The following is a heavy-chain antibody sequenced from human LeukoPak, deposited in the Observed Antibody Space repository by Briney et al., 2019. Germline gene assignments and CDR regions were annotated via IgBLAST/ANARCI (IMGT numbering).Heavy chain of an antibody. D-gene: IGHD3-10*01. CDR3: TRDMIRGVPDYIDY. CDR2: ISAEGDIQ. J-gene: IGHJ4*02. V-gene: IGHV3-30*19. CDR1: GFSFSNYG. Sequence: PGGSLRLSCAASGFSFSNYGMHWVRQAPGKGLEWVAAISAEGDIQIYLDSVMGRFTISRDNSKSTLYLQMNSLRIEDTGFYYCTRDMIRGVPDYIDYWGQGTLVTVSS.